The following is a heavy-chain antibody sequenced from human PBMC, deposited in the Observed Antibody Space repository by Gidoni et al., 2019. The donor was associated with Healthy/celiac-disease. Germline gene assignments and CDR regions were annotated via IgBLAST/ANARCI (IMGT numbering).Heavy chain of an antibody. D-gene: IGHD3-10*01. V-gene: IGHV4-59*01. CDR3: ARGSGSQGPDY. CDR1: GGSISSYY. CDR2: IYYSGST. Sequence: QVQLQESGPGLVKPSETLSLTSPVSGGSISSYYWSWIRQPTGKGLEWIGYIYYSGSTNYNPSLKSRVTISVDTSKNQFSLKLSSVTAADTAVYYCARGSGSQGPDYWGQGTLVTVSS. J-gene: IGHJ4*02.